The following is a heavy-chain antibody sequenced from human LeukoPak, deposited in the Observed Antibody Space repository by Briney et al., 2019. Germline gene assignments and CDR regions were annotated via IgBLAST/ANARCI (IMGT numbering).Heavy chain of an antibody. D-gene: IGHD2/OR15-2a*01. CDR2: ISSSGSTK. CDR1: GITFSSYS. J-gene: IGHJ4*02. CDR3: ARGGLSIMGY. Sequence: GGSLRLSCGASGITFSSYSMNWVRQAPGMGLEWVSYISSSGSTKYYADSVKGRSTISRDNARNSLYLQMNSLRAEDTAVYFCARGGLSIMGYWGQGTLVTVSS. V-gene: IGHV3-48*01.